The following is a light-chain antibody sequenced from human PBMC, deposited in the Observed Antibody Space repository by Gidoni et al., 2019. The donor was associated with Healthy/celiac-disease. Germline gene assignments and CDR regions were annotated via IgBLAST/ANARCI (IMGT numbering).Light chain of an antibody. CDR3: QQRSNWLT. Sequence: EIVLTQSPATLSLSPGERATLSCRASQSVSSYLAWYQQKPGQAPRLLIYDASNRATGIPARFSGSGSGTDFTITSSSLEPEDFAVYYCQQRSNWLTFGGGTKVESK. J-gene: IGKJ4*02. CDR1: QSVSSY. CDR2: DAS. V-gene: IGKV3-11*01.